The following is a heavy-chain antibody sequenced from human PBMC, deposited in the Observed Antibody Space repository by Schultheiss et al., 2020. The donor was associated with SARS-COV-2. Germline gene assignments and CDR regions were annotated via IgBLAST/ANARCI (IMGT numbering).Heavy chain of an antibody. CDR1: GYSFTIYW. CDR3: ARSRYCSSTSCYRGYYYYYMDV. CDR2: IDPSDSYT. J-gene: IGHJ6*03. Sequence: GESLKISCKGSGYSFTIYWISWVRQMPGKGLEWMGRIDPSDSYTNYSPSFQGHVTISADKSISTAYLQWSSLKASDTAMYYCARSRYCSSTSCYRGYYYYYMDVWGKGTTVTVSS. D-gene: IGHD2-2*01. V-gene: IGHV5-10-1*01.